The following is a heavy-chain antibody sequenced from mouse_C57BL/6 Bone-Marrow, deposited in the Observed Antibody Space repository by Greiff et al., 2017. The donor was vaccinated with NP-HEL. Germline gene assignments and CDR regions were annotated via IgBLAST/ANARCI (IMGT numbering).Heavy chain of an antibody. CDR2: IYPRDGST. V-gene: IGHV1-78*01. CDR1: GYTFTDHT. Sequence: VQLQQSDAELVKPGASVKISCKVSGYTFTDHTIHWMKQRPEQGLEWIGYIYPRDGSTKYNEKFKGKATLTADKSSSTAYMQLNSLTSDDSAVYFCARPPTYSNSYFDYWGQGTTLTVSS. D-gene: IGHD2-5*01. J-gene: IGHJ2*01. CDR3: ARPPTYSNSYFDY.